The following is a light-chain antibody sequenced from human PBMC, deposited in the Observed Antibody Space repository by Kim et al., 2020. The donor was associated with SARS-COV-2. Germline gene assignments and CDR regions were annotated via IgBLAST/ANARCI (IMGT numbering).Light chain of an antibody. CDR1: SRGGGGYNY. Sequence: GQAVTITCTGTSRGGGGYNYVSWYQQPPSKAPKLIIYDGHKRPSGVPDRFSGSKSGNTASLTISGLQAEDEADYYCCSYAGSYTYVFGTGTKVTVL. CDR2: DGH. J-gene: IGLJ1*01. V-gene: IGLV2-11*01. CDR3: CSYAGSYTYV.